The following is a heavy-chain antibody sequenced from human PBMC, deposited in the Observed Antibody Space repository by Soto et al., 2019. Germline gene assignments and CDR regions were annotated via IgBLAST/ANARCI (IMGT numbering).Heavy chain of an antibody. CDR3: ARDSLSGYYFDY. J-gene: IGHJ4*02. CDR2: IYQSGGT. Sequence: LSLTCAVSGGSIDSGGFSWNWIRQPPGKGLEWIGYIYQSGGTLYNPSLKSRVTISVDRSKNQFSLNMSSVTAADTAVYYCARDSLSGYYFDYWGLRTLVTVSS. D-gene: IGHD3-22*01. CDR1: GGSIDSGGFS. V-gene: IGHV4-30-2*01.